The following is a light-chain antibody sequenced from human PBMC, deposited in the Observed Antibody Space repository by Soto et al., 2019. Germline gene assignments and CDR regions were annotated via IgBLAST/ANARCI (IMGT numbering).Light chain of an antibody. V-gene: IGLV1-44*01. Sequence: QSVLTQPPSASGTPGQRVNISCSGSSPNIGSNPVSWYQQLPGTAPRLLIYSNNERPSGVPDRLSGSKSGTSASLAISGLPSEDEADYYCAAWGDSLNGRVFGGGPKLTVL. CDR3: AAWGDSLNGRV. CDR2: SNN. CDR1: SPNIGSNP. J-gene: IGLJ3*02.